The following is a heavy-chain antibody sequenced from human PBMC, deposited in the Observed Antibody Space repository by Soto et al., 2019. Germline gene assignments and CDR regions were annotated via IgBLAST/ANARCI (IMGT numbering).Heavy chain of an antibody. CDR2: ISYDGSNK. V-gene: IGHV3-30-3*01. Sequence: PGGSLRLSCAASGFTFSSYAMHWVRQAPGKGLEWVAVISYDGSNKYYADSVKGRFTISRDNSKNTLYLQMNSLRAEDTVLFYCASGSSSWYLDYYYGMDVWGQGTTVTVSS. CDR1: GFTFSSYA. CDR3: ASGSSSWYLDYYYGMDV. J-gene: IGHJ6*02. D-gene: IGHD6-13*01.